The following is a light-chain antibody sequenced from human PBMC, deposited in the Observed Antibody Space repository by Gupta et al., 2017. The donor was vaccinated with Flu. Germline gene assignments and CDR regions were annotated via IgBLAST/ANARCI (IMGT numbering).Light chain of an antibody. CDR3: QAWDSSTEDVV. Sequence: SSELTQPPSVSVSPGQTASITCSGDTLGAKYACWYQQKPGQTPVLVMYKDSKRPSGIPERFSGSNSGNTATLTISGTQARDEADYYCQAWDSSTEDVVFGGGTKLTVL. J-gene: IGLJ2*01. CDR1: TLGAKY. CDR2: KDS. V-gene: IGLV3-1*01.